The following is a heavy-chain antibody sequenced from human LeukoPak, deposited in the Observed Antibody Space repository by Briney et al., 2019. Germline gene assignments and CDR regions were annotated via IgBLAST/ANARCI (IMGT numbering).Heavy chain of an antibody. D-gene: IGHD2-2*01. CDR3: ARDPSSTRDFDY. Sequence: ASVKISCKASGYTFTGYYMHWVRQAPGQGLEWMGRINPNSGGTNYAQKFQGRVTMTRDTSISTAYMELSSLRSEDTAVYYCARDPSSTRDFDYWGQGTLVTVSS. J-gene: IGHJ4*02. CDR1: GYTFTGYY. V-gene: IGHV1-2*06. CDR2: INPNSGGT.